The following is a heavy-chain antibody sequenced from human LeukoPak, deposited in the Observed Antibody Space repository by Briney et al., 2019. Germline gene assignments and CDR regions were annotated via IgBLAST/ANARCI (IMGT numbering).Heavy chain of an antibody. J-gene: IGHJ4*02. D-gene: IGHD1-26*01. CDR2: IKQDGYEK. CDR1: GFTFSDYW. CDR3: ARHKIVGPTTLDY. V-gene: IGHV3-7*01. Sequence: GGSLRLSCAASGFTFSDYWMSWVRQTPEKGLEWVANIKQDGYEKYHVDSVKGRFTISRDNTKNSLYLQMNSLRADDTAVYYCARHKIVGPTTLDYWAQGTLVTVSS.